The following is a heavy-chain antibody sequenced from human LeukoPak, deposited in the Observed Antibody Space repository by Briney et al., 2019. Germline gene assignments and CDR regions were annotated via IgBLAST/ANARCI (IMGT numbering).Heavy chain of an antibody. V-gene: IGHV3-23*01. Sequence: PGGSLRLSCAASGFTFSSYAMSWVRQAPGKGLEWVSAISGSGGSTYYADSVKGRLTISRDNSKNTLYLQMNSLRAEDTAVYYCAKMESRVVPAAPFDYWGQGTLVTVSS. D-gene: IGHD2-2*01. CDR1: GFTFSSYA. CDR2: ISGSGGST. CDR3: AKMESRVVPAAPFDY. J-gene: IGHJ4*02.